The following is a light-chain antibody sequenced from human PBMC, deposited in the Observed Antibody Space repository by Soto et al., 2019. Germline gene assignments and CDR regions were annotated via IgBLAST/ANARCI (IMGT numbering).Light chain of an antibody. CDR3: QQYYSTPRT. CDR1: QSVLSSSNNKNY. CDR2: WAS. J-gene: IGKJ2*01. V-gene: IGKV4-1*01. Sequence: DIVMTQSPDSLAVSLGERATINCKSSQSVLSSSNNKNYLAWYQQKPRQPPKLLIYWASTRDDGVPDRFSGSGSGTDFTLTISSLQVEDVAVYYCQQYYSTPRTFGQGTKLEIK.